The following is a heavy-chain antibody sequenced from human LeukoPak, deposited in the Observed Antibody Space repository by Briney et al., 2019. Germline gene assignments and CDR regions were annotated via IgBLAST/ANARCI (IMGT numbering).Heavy chain of an antibody. V-gene: IGHV3-23*01. D-gene: IGHD2-21*02. CDR3: AKGPIVFNSGDYYLGAFNI. CDR2: ISGGGGKT. CDR1: GFTFSSCA. J-gene: IGHJ3*02. Sequence: GGSLRLSCEAPGFTFSSCALSWVRQAPGKGLEWVSAISGGGGKTWYADSVKGRFTISRDNSKNTLYLQMNSLRAEDTALYYCAKGPIVFNSGDYYLGAFNIWGQGAMVTVSS.